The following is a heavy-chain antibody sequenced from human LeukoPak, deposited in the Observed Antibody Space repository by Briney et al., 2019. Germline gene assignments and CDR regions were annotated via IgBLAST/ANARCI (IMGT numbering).Heavy chain of an antibody. V-gene: IGHV1-69*13. D-gene: IGHD3-3*01. Sequence: GASVKVSCTASGGTFSSYAISWVRQAPGQGLEWMGGIIPIFGTANYAQKFQGRVTITADESTSTAYMELSSLRSEDTAVYYCARAYDFWSRIFDYWGQGTLVTVSS. CDR2: IIPIFGTA. CDR3: ARAYDFWSRIFDY. J-gene: IGHJ4*02. CDR1: GGTFSSYA.